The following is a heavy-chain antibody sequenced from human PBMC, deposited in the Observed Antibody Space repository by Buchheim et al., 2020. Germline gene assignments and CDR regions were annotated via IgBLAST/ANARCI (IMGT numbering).Heavy chain of an antibody. CDR3: AKDPTVTPTNNWFDP. CDR2: ISYDGSNK. V-gene: IGHV3-30*18. CDR1: GFTFSSYG. D-gene: IGHD4-17*01. Sequence: QVQLVESGGGVVQPGRSLRLSCAASGFTFSSYGMHWVRQAPGKGLEWVAVISYDGSNKYYADSVKGRLTISRDNSKNTLYLQMNSLRAEGTAVYYCAKDPTVTPTNNWFDPWGQGTL. J-gene: IGHJ5*02.